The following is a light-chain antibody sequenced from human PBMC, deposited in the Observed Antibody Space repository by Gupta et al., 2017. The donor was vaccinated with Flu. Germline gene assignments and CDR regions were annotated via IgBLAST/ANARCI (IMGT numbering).Light chain of an antibody. V-gene: IGKV3-11*01. CDR1: QSVYYY. CDR3: QQRHTLFT. J-gene: IGKJ3*01. CDR2: DAS. Sequence: EIVLTQSPATMSLSPGERATLSCRASQSVYYYLAWYQQKPGQAPRPITYDASNSAIGITGRFSGSGYEKDFTLTSSGREYEDFAVYYGQQRHTLFTFGHGTKVDIK.